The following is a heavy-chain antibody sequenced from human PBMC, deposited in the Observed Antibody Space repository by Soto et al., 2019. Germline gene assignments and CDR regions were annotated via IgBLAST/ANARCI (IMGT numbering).Heavy chain of an antibody. CDR1: GYTLTELS. CDR2: FDPEDGET. CDR3: ARSSGLYYYYGMDV. Sequence: ASVKVSCKVSGYTLTELSMHWVRQAPGKGLEWMGGFDPEDGETIYAQKFQGRVTMTEDTSTDTAYMELSSLRSEDTAVYYCARSSGLYYYYGMDVWGQGTKVTVSS. J-gene: IGHJ6*02. V-gene: IGHV1-24*01. D-gene: IGHD3-22*01.